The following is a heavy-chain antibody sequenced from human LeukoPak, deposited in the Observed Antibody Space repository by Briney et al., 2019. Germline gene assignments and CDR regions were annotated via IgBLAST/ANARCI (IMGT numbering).Heavy chain of an antibody. Sequence: ASVKVSCKVSGYTLTELSMHWVRQAPGQGLEWMGWINPNSGGTNYAQKFQGRVTMTRDTSISTAYMELSRLRSDDTAVYYCARVRKVHRICDYWGQGTLVTVSS. J-gene: IGHJ4*02. CDR2: INPNSGGT. V-gene: IGHV1-2*02. CDR1: GYTLTELS. CDR3: ARVRKVHRICDY. D-gene: IGHD2-15*01.